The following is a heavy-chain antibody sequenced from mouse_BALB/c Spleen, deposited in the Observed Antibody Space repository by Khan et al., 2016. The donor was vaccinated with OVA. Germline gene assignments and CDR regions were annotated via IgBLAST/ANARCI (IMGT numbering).Heavy chain of an antibody. Sequence: EVELVESGGGLVKPGGSLKLSCAASGFTFSDYYMYWVRQTPEKRLEWVATISDGGSSTYYLDSVKGRFTISRDNDKNSLYLQMSSLKSEDTAIYYCARAGYGGFAYWGQGTLVTVSA. CDR1: GFTFSDYY. D-gene: IGHD1-1*02. CDR2: ISDGGSST. CDR3: ARAGYGGFAY. J-gene: IGHJ3*01. V-gene: IGHV5-4*02.